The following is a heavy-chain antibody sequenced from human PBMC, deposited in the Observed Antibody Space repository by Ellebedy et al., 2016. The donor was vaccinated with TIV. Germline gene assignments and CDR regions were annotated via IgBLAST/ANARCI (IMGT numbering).Heavy chain of an antibody. V-gene: IGHV4-34*01. CDR1: GGSFSGYY. D-gene: IGHD1/OR15-1a*01. CDR2: ISHSEGT. Sequence: SETLSLTCAVYGGSFSGYYWSWIRQPPGKGPEWIGEISHSEGTNYNPSLKSRVTVSLDTSKNQFSLNVRYVTAADTAVYYCVRGSDWNKLGYWGQGTLVTVSS. CDR3: VRGSDWNKLGY. J-gene: IGHJ4*02.